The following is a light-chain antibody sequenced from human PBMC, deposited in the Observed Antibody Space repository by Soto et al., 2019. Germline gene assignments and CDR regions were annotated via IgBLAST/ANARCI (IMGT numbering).Light chain of an antibody. CDR3: QQYGSSSWT. Sequence: DSVLTQSLATLSLSPGDRATLFCRASQSVSSYLAWYKQTPGQAPRLRIYDASNRATGITDRCIGSGAWTDFTRTISRLEPEDVAVDDGQQYGSSSWTFGQGTKVDIK. CDR2: DAS. J-gene: IGKJ1*01. CDR1: QSVSSY. V-gene: IGKV3-20*01.